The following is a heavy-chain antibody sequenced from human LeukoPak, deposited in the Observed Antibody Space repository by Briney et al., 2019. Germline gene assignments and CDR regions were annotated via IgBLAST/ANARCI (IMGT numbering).Heavy chain of an antibody. CDR1: GFTFDDYA. J-gene: IGHJ4*02. D-gene: IGHD1-14*01. CDR2: ISWNSGSI. CDR3: AKAGRTHRYFQGFDY. V-gene: IGHV3-9*01. Sequence: PGGSLRLSCAASGFTFDDYAMHWVRQAPGKGLGWVSGISWNSGSIGYADSVKGRFTISRDNAKNSLYLQMNSLRAEDTALYYCAKAGRTHRYFQGFDYWGQGTLVTVSS.